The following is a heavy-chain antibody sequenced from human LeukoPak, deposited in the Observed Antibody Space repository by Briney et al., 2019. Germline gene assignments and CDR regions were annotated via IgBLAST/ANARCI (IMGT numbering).Heavy chain of an antibody. D-gene: IGHD6-13*01. V-gene: IGHV3-48*04. CDR2: ISSWGETI. J-gene: IGHJ6*02. Sequence: GGSLRLSCAASGFTFSSYGMHWVRQAPGKGLEWVSYISSWGETIYYADSVWGRFTISRDNAKNSLFLQMNSLRAEDTAVYYCASGVEAGKHYYGMDVWGQGTTVTVSS. CDR1: GFTFSSYG. CDR3: ASGVEAGKHYYGMDV.